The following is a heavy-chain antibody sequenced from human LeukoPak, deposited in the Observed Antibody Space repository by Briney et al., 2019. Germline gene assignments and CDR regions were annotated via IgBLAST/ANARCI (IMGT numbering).Heavy chain of an antibody. J-gene: IGHJ1*01. CDR1: GGSISSYY. V-gene: IGHV4-59*01. Sequence: PSETLSLTCTVSGGSISSYYWSWIRQPPGKGLEWIGHVFFTGSTTYNPTLEGRVTISMDTSGRQFSLDLTSVTAADTAVYYCARGEWELLGSQHWGQGTLVTVSS. CDR2: VFFTGST. CDR3: ARGEWELLGSQH. D-gene: IGHD1-26*01.